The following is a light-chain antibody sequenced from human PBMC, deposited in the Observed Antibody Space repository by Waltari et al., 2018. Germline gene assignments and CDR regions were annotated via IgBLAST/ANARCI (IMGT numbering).Light chain of an antibody. Sequence: QSALTQPRSVSGSPGQSVTIACTGTSSDVGGYDHVSWHQQHPDKAPKLIIFDVTKRPSGVPDRFSGSKSGNTASLTISGLQADDEADYYCFSYAGRYTYIFGTGTKVTVL. CDR2: DVT. CDR1: SSDVGGYDH. CDR3: FSYAGRYTYI. J-gene: IGLJ1*01. V-gene: IGLV2-11*01.